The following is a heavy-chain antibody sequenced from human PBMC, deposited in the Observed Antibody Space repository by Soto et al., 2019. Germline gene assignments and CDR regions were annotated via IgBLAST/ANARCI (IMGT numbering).Heavy chain of an antibody. Sequence: PGGSLRLSCAASGFTFSSYAMHWVRQAPGKGLEWVSFIRNSSTTKYSADSVKGRFTISRDNAKNSLYLQMNSLRAEDTAVYYCARVQYYYDNSGYYYWGQGTLVTVSS. CDR1: GFTFSSYA. V-gene: IGHV3-48*01. CDR2: IRNSSTTK. CDR3: ARVQYYYDNSGYYY. J-gene: IGHJ4*02. D-gene: IGHD3-22*01.